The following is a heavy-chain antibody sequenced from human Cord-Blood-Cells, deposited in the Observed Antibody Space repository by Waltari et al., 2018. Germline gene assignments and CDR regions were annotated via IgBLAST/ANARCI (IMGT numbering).Heavy chain of an antibody. V-gene: IGHV3-7*01. CDR3: ARVCGGDCYDAFDI. J-gene: IGHJ3*02. Sequence: EVQLLESGGGLVQPGGSLRLSCAASGFTFSRYRMSWARQAPGKGLEWVANIKQDGSEKYYVDSVKGRFTISRDNAKNSLYLQMNSLRAEDTAVYYCARVCGGDCYDAFDIWGQGTMVTVSS. CDR1: GFTFSRYR. CDR2: IKQDGSEK. D-gene: IGHD2-21*02.